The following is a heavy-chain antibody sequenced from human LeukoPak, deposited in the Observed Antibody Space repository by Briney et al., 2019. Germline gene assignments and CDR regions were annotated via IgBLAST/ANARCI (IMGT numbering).Heavy chain of an antibody. CDR1: EFTLSSYT. D-gene: IGHD2-15*01. CDR3: ARGGGNFDY. Sequence: TGGSLRLSCAASEFTLSSYTINWVRQAPGKGLEWVSSISSTSTYISYADSVKGRFTISRDNAKNSLYLQMNSLRAEDTAVYYCARGGGNFDYWGQGTLVTVSS. V-gene: IGHV3-21*01. J-gene: IGHJ4*02. CDR2: ISSTSTYI.